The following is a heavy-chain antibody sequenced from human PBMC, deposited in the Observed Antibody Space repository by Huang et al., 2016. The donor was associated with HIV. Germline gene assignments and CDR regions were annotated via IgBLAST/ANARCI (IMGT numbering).Heavy chain of an antibody. D-gene: IGHD2-2*01. Sequence: QMTLKESGPTLVKPTQTLTLTCTFSGFSLSTSGVGVGWIRQPPGKALEWLALIYWDDDKLYGPSLKSRLTITKDTSKNQVVLTMTNMNPVDTATYYCAHGYSTSWTNWYFDLWGRGTLVTVSS. CDR3: AHGYSTSWTNWYFDL. V-gene: IGHV2-5*05. CDR2: IYWDDDK. CDR1: GFSLSTSGVG. J-gene: IGHJ2*01.